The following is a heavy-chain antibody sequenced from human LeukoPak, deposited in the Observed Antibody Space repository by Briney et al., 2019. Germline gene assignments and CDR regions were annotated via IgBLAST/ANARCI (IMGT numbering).Heavy chain of an antibody. CDR1: GYSVSSGYY. CDR2: IYHSGDT. CDR3: ARDHRDYDVLTGYLYHFDL. V-gene: IGHV4-38-2*02. D-gene: IGHD3-9*01. Sequence: SETLSLTCTVSGYSVSSGYYWGWIRQPPGKGLEGIAGIYHSGDTFYNPSLRRRVAISLETSKNQLSLKLSSVPAADTAVSYCARDHRDYDVLTGYLYHFDLWGQGALVTVSS. J-gene: IGHJ4*02.